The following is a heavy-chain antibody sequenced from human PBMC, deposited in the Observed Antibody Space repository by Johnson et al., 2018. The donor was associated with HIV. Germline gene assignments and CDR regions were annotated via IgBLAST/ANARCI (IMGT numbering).Heavy chain of an antibody. Sequence: QVQLVESGGGAVQPGRSLRLSCAASGFTFSHYSMHWVRQAPGKGLEWLAVTSTDGGNKYYSDSVKGRFTVSRDNSQNTLYLQMDRLGSEDTAVYFCERDWYCSSTFCSERVLKDAFDIWSQGTMVTVSS. D-gene: IGHD2-2*01. CDR1: GFTFSHYS. V-gene: IGHV3-30-3*01. CDR3: ERDWYCSSTFCSERVLKDAFDI. J-gene: IGHJ3*02. CDR2: TSTDGGNK.